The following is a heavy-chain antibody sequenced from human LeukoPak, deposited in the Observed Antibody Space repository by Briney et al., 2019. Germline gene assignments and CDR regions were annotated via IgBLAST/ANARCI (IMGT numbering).Heavy chain of an antibody. CDR2: NDYSGST. CDR1: GGPISTHY. V-gene: IGHV4-59*11. Sequence: PSETLSLTCIVSGGPISTHYWSWSRQPPGKGLEWIGYNDYSGSTNYNPSLKSRVTISVDTSKNQFSLKLHSVTAADTAVYYCARGATFRGTYYMDVWGKGTTVTVSS. CDR3: ARGATFRGTYYMDV. J-gene: IGHJ6*03. D-gene: IGHD3-10*01.